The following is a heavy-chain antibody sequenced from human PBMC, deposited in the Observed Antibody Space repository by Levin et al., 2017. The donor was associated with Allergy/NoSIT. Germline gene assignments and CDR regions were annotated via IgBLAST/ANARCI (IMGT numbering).Heavy chain of an antibody. Sequence: GESLKISCAASGFTFSSYGMHWVRQAPGKGLEWVAVISYDGSNKYYADSVKGRFTISRDNSKNTLYLQMNSLRAEDTAVYYCAKDWYDGAFDIWGQGTMVTVSS. CDR3: AKDWYDGAFDI. J-gene: IGHJ3*02. V-gene: IGHV3-30*18. CDR1: GFTFSSYG. CDR2: ISYDGSNK. D-gene: IGHD3-3*01.